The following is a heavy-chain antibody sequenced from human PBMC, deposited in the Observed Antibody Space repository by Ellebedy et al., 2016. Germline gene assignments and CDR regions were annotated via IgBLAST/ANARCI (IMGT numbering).Heavy chain of an antibody. Sequence: GESLKISCVASGFTFSISGMTWIRQAPGKALEWVATISRGGEAYYPDPLKGRFTISRDNSRNTLSLQMNNLRVGDTAIYYCRYGHYSDYWGQGTLVTVSS. CDR2: ISRGGEA. J-gene: IGHJ4*02. V-gene: IGHV3-23*05. D-gene: IGHD4-17*01. CDR1: GFTFSISG. CDR3: RYGHYSDY.